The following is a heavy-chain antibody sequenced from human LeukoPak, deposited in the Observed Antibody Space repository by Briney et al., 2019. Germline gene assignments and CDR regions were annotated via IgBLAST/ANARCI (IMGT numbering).Heavy chain of an antibody. J-gene: IGHJ6*02. CDR3: ARDDWNYKFTIHSYYYGMDV. V-gene: IGHV1-3*01. CDR1: GYTFTSSA. CDR2: INAGNGNT. D-gene: IGHD1-7*01. Sequence: ASVKVSCKASGYTFTSSALNWVRQAPGQRLEWMGWINAGNGNTRYSQKLQGRVTITRDTSANTVYMELSSLRSGDTAVYYCARDDWNYKFTIHSYYYGMDVWGQGTTVTVSS.